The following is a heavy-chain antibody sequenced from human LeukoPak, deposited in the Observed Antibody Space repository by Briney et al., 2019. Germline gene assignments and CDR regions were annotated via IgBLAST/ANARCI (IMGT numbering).Heavy chain of an antibody. CDR1: GASISALY. V-gene: IGHV4-59*11. CDR2: TYYSGRP. D-gene: IGHD4-17*01. CDR3: ARGSTYGDYPFRPFDC. J-gene: IGHJ4*02. Sequence: SETLSLTCAVYGASISALYWGWIRQSPGKGLEWIGYTYYSGRPTYNPSLKSRVTISVDTSKNQSSLKLSSVTAADTAVYYCARGSTYGDYPFRPFDCWGQGTLVTVSS.